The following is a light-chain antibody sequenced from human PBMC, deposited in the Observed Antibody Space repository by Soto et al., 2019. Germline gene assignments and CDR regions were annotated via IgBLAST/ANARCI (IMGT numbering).Light chain of an antibody. CDR3: SSYVGATTYV. J-gene: IGLJ1*01. Sequence: QSALTQPASVSGSPGQSITISCTGTSSDVGGYNYVSWYQQHPGKAPKLMIYEVSNRPSGVSNRFSGSKSGNTASPTISGLQAEDEADYYCSSYVGATTYVFGSGTKLTVL. CDR2: EVS. CDR1: SSDVGGYNY. V-gene: IGLV2-14*01.